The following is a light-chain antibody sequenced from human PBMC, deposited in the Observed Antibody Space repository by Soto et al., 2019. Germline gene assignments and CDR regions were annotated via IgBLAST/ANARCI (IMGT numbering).Light chain of an antibody. CDR1: QSVSSSY. J-gene: IGKJ2*01. Sequence: EIVLTQSPGTLSLSPGERATLSCRASQSVSSSYLAWYQQKPGQAPRLLIYGASSRPTGIPDRFSGSGSGKDFTLTISRLEPEDFAVYYCQQYGSSPQTFGQVTNLEIK. CDR2: GAS. CDR3: QQYGSSPQT. V-gene: IGKV3-20*01.